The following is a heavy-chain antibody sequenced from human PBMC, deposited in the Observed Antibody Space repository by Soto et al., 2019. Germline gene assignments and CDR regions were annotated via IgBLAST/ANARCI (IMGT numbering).Heavy chain of an antibody. D-gene: IGHD2-2*01. Sequence: ASVKVSCKVYGYTFNSYDFTWVRQAPGQGLEWMGWIGAYTGNTNYAEKFQGRVSLTIDASTSTAYMELRSLTADDTARYYCARNTISGLDLWGQGTMVTVSS. CDR3: ARNTISGLDL. J-gene: IGHJ6*02. V-gene: IGHV1-18*01. CDR2: IGAYTGNT. CDR1: GYTFNSYD.